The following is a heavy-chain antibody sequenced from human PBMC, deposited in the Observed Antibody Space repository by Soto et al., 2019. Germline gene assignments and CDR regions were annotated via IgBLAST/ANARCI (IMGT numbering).Heavy chain of an antibody. CDR2: IRSKAYGGTT. V-gene: IGHV3-49*03. CDR1: GFTFGDYA. CDR3: TNTLVPRIAAAVGAFDI. D-gene: IGHD6-13*01. J-gene: IGHJ3*02. Sequence: EVQLVESGGGLVQPGRSLRLSCTASGFTFGDYAMSWFRQAPGKGLEWVGFIRSKAYGGTTEYAASVKGRFTNSRDDSKSIAYLQMNSLKNEDTAVYYCTNTLVPRIAAAVGAFDIWGQGTMVTVSS.